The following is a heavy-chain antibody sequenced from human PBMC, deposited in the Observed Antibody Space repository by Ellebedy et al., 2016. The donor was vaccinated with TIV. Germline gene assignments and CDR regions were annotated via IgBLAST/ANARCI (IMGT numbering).Heavy chain of an antibody. D-gene: IGHD1-26*01. V-gene: IGHV4-39*01. CDR1: GGSISSSSYY. CDR3: ARQPAGGSYPFDY. CDR2: IYYSGST. Sequence: SQTLSLTCAVSGGSISSSSYYWGWIRQPPGKGLEWIGSIYYSGSTYYNPSLKSRVTISVDTSKNQFSLKLSSVTAADTAVYYCARQPAGGSYPFDYWGQGTLVTVSS. J-gene: IGHJ4*02.